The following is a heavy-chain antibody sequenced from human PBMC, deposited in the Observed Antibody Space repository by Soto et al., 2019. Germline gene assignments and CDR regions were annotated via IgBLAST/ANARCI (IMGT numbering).Heavy chain of an antibody. Sequence: QVQLVQSGGEVKKPGASVKVSCKASGYTFTNYGISWVRQAPGQGLEWMGWINVYNGNTKYAQKVQGRVTMTTDTSTSTADMELGCLRSDVTAVYYCARGVGSLSNYNQYTWSDPWGQGTLVTVSA. CDR1: GYTFTNYG. CDR3: ARGVGSLSNYNQYTWSDP. D-gene: IGHD3-10*01. J-gene: IGHJ5*02. CDR2: INVYNGNT. V-gene: IGHV1-18*01.